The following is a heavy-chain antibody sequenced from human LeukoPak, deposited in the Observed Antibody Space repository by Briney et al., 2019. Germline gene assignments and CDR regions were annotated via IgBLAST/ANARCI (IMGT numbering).Heavy chain of an antibody. Sequence: GASVKVSCKASGYTFTSYGISWVRQAPGQGLEWMGWISAYNGNTNYAQKLQGRVTMTTDTSTSTAYMELRSLRSDDTAVYYCASSKGARGVIGYYYYGMDVWGQGTTVTVSS. CDR3: ASSKGARGVIGYYYYGMDV. CDR2: ISAYNGNT. J-gene: IGHJ6*02. CDR1: GYTFTSYG. D-gene: IGHD3-10*01. V-gene: IGHV1-18*01.